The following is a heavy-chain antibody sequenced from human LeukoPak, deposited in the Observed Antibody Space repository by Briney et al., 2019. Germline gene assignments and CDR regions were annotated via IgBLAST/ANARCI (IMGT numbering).Heavy chain of an antibody. CDR1: GGSISSYY. V-gene: IGHV4-4*07. Sequence: PSETLSLTCTVSGGSISSYYWSWIRQPAGKGLEWIGRIYTSGSTNYNPSLKSRVTMSVDTSKNQFSLKLSSVTAADTAVYYCARGGYYYDSSGYYRLDYWGQGTLVTVSS. CDR3: ARGGYYYDSSGYYRLDY. J-gene: IGHJ4*02. D-gene: IGHD3-22*01. CDR2: IYTSGST.